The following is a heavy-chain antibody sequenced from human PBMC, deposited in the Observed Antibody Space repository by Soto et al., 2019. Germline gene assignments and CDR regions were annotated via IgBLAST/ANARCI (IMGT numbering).Heavy chain of an antibody. CDR3: ARSPDLEGYSSGWYYN. V-gene: IGHV3-21*01. CDR1: GFTFSSYS. Sequence: EVHLVESGGGLVQPGGSLRVSCAASGFTFSSYSMNWVRQAPGKGLEWVSSISSSSSYIYYADSVKGRFTISRDNAKNSLYLQMNSLRAEDTAVYYCARSPDLEGYSSGWYYNWGQGTLVTVSS. CDR2: ISSSSSYI. J-gene: IGHJ4*02. D-gene: IGHD6-19*01.